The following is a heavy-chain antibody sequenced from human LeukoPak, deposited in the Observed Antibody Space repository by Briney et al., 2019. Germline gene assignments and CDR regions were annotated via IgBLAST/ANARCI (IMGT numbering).Heavy chain of an antibody. CDR1: GASSSSYY. D-gene: IGHD2/OR15-2a*01. V-gene: IGHV4-59*01. CDR2: ISHTGST. CDR3: AREEGNWFDP. J-gene: IGHJ5*02. Sequence: PSETLSLTCTVSGASSSSYYWRWIRQPPGKGLEWIGYISHTGSTKYNPSLESRVTISVDRSNNQVSLRLTSVNSADTAIYYCAREEGNWFDPWGQGTLVTVSS.